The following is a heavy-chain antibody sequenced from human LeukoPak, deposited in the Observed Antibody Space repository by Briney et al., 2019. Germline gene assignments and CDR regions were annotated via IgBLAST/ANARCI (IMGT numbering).Heavy chain of an antibody. CDR1: GYTFTSYG. V-gene: IGHV1-18*01. CDR2: ISAYNGNT. Sequence: GASVKVSCKASGYTFTSYGISWVRQAPGQGLEWMGWISAYNGNTNYAQKLQGRVTMTTDTSTSTAYMELRSLRSDDTAVYYCARVSDYDFWSGYYLGYYYYGMDVWGQGTTVTDSS. D-gene: IGHD3-3*01. CDR3: ARVSDYDFWSGYYLGYYYYGMDV. J-gene: IGHJ6*02.